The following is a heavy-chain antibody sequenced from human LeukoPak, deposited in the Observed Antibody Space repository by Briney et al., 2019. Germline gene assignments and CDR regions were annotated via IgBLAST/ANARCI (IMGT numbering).Heavy chain of an antibody. D-gene: IGHD1-26*01. J-gene: IGHJ4*02. CDR3: ARGGSGSYFY. CDR1: GFTLRSNW. V-gene: IGHV3-7*01. CDR2: IKQDGSHK. Sequence: GGSLRLSCAASGFTLRSNWMSWVRQAPGKGLEWVANIKQDGSHKNYADSVKGRFTISRDNAKNSLYLQMNSLRAEDTAVYYCARGGSGSYFYWGQGTLVTVSS.